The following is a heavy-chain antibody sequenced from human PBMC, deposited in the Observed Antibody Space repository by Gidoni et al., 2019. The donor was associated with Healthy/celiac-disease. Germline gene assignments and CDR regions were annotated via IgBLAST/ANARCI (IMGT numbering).Heavy chain of an antibody. D-gene: IGHD5-18*01. Sequence: QLQLQESGPGLVKPSETLSLTCTVSGGSISSSSYYWGWIRQPPGKGLEWIGSIYYSGSTYYNPSLKSRVTISVDTSKNQFSLKLSSVTAADTAVYYCARHGGVDTAMVSHYYYYYYMDVWGKGTTVTVSS. J-gene: IGHJ6*03. V-gene: IGHV4-39*01. CDR3: ARHGGVDTAMVSHYYYYYYMDV. CDR2: IYYSGST. CDR1: GGSISSSSYY.